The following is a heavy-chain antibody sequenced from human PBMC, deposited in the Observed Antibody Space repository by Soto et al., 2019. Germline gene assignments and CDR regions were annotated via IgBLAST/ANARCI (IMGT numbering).Heavy chain of an antibody. J-gene: IGHJ4*02. V-gene: IGHV4-39*01. D-gene: IGHD3-22*01. CDR2: IYFGGST. CDR1: GGSVSSSSYY. Sequence: PSETLSLTCTVSGGSVSSSSYYWAWIRQPPWKGLEWIGTIYFGGSTYYNPSLKSRVTISVDSSKSQFSLKLSSVTAADTAVYYCASLLYYDSSGFYHYFDYWGQGTLVTVSS. CDR3: ASLLYYDSSGFYHYFDY.